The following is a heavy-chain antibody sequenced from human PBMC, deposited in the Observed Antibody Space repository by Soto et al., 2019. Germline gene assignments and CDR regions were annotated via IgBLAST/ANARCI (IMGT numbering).Heavy chain of an antibody. Sequence: LSPTDTVSGGSFPMGYCYWRFIRQPPGKGLEWIWHIYYIVSTNYNPSLKSRVTISVDAAKNQFSLKLSSVTAADTAIYYCARGPVVTPFVDYWGQGTLVTISS. V-gene: IGHV4-61*01. J-gene: IGHJ4*02. CDR2: IYYIVST. CDR1: GGSFPMGYCY. D-gene: IGHD2-21*02. CDR3: ARGPVVTPFVDY.